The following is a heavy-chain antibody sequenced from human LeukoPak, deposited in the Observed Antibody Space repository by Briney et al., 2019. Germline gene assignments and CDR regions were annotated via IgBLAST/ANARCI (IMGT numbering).Heavy chain of an antibody. Sequence: SVKVSXKASGGTFSSYAISWVRQAPGQGLEWMGRIIPIFGTANYAQKFQGRVTITTDESTSTAYMELSSLRSEDTAVYYCARDPSLRGNAFDIWGQGTMVTVSS. J-gene: IGHJ3*02. CDR2: IIPIFGTA. V-gene: IGHV1-69*05. CDR1: GGTFSSYA. D-gene: IGHD3-10*01. CDR3: ARDPSLRGNAFDI.